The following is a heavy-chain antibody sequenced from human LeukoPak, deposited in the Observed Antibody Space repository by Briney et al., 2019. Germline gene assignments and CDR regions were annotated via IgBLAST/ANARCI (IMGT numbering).Heavy chain of an antibody. Sequence: ASVKVSCKGSGYPFSSYGITWVRQAPGQGLEWVGWISAYNGHTQYGQNVQGRVTMTTETSTTTAYLELRNLTSDDTAVYFCASGAYYPFDSWGQGTLFTVSS. V-gene: IGHV1-18*01. J-gene: IGHJ4*02. CDR3: ASGAYYPFDS. CDR1: GYPFSSYG. D-gene: IGHD1-26*01. CDR2: ISAYNGHT.